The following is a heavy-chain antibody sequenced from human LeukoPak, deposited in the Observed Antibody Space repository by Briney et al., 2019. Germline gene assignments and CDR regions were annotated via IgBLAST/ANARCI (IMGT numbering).Heavy chain of an antibody. J-gene: IGHJ6*02. D-gene: IGHD2-8*01. V-gene: IGHV3-7*02. CDR3: ARGGMGANSQEYFYYGMDV. Sequence: PGGSLRFSCAASGFTFSYYWMSWVRQAPGKGLEWVANIKPDGSEKYYVDSVKGRFTISRDNAKNSLYLQMNSLRAEDTAVYYCARGGMGANSQEYFYYGMDVWGQGTTVTVSS. CDR2: IKPDGSEK. CDR1: GFTFSYYW.